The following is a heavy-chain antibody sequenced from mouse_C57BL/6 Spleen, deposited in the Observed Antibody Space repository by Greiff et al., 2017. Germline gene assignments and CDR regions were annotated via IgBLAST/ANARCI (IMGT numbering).Heavy chain of an antibody. Sequence: EVHLVESEGGLVQPGSSMKLSCTASGFTFSDYYMAWVRQVPEKGLEWVANINYDGSSTYYLDSLKSRFIISRDNAKNILYLQMSSLKSEDTATYYCARGGWYYGSSYWYFDVWGTGTTVTVSS. J-gene: IGHJ1*03. D-gene: IGHD1-1*01. V-gene: IGHV5-16*01. CDR1: GFTFSDYY. CDR2: INYDGSST. CDR3: ARGGWYYGSSYWYFDV.